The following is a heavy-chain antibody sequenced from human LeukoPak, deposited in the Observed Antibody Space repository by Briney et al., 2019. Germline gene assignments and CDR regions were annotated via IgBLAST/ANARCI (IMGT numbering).Heavy chain of an antibody. J-gene: IGHJ4*02. D-gene: IGHD3-10*01. V-gene: IGHV4-59*01. CDR2: IYYSGST. Sequence: SETLSLTCTVSGVSIRSYYWSWIRQPPGKGLEWIGYIYYSGSTNYNPSLKSRVTISVDTSKNRFSLKLRSVTVADTAVYYCARAPGSGSSSDYWGQGTLVTVSS. CDR3: ARAPGSGSSSDY. CDR1: GVSIRSYY.